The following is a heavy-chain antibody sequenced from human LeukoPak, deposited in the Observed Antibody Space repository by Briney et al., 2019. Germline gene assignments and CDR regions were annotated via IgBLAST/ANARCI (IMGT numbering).Heavy chain of an antibody. CDR3: TTGSWFDP. CDR1: GFTFSKAW. D-gene: IGHD2-15*01. V-gene: IGHV3-15*01. J-gene: IGHJ5*02. CDR2: IKSNADGGTS. Sequence: GGSLRLSCAASGFTFSKAWMSWVRQATGKGLEWLGRIKSNADGGTSDYAAPVQGRITISRDDSQNTLYLQLDSLKAEDTAVYYCTTGSWFDPWGQGTLVTVSS.